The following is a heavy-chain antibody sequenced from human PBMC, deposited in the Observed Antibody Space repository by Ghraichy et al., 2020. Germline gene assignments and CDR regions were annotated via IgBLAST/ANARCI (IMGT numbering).Heavy chain of an antibody. CDR3: ARDLGGGWYFDY. Sequence: GGSLRLTCAASGFIFSGYWMSWVRQAPGKGPEWVANIKKDGSEKYYVDSVKGRFTISRDNAKNSMYLEMNRLRAEDTAVYYCARDLGGGWYFDYCGQGALVTVSS. V-gene: IGHV3-7*01. CDR1: GFIFSGYW. D-gene: IGHD6-19*01. CDR2: IKKDGSEK. J-gene: IGHJ4*02.